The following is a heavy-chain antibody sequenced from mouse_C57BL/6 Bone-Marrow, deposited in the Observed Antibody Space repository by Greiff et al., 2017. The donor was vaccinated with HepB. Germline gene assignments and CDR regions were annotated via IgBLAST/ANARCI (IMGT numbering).Heavy chain of an antibody. D-gene: IGHD2-5*01. V-gene: IGHV14-3*01. CDR2: IDPANGNT. J-gene: IGHJ1*03. Sequence: VQLQQSGAELVRPGASVKLSCTASGFNIKDDYMHWVKQRPEQGLEWIGWIDPANGNTKYAPKFQGKATITADTSSNTAYLHLTSLTSEDTAIYYCARYSNYVWYFDVWGTGTTVTVSS. CDR1: GFNIKDDY. CDR3: ARYSNYVWYFDV.